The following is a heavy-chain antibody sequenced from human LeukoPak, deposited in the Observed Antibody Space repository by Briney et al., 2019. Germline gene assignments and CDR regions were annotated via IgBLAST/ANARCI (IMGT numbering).Heavy chain of an antibody. D-gene: IGHD2-15*01. CDR2: INPNSGGT. Sequence: APVKVSCKASGYTFTGYYMHWVRQAPGQGLEWMGWINPNSGGTNCAQKFQGRVTMTRDTFIRTAYMELSRLRSDDTAVYYCERVVVRDYYYYMDVWGKGTTVTVSS. CDR1: GYTFTGYY. J-gene: IGHJ6*03. V-gene: IGHV1-2*02. CDR3: ERVVVRDYYYYMDV.